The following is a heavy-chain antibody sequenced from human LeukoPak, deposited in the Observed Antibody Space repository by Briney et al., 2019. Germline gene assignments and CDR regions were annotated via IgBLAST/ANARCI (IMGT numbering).Heavy chain of an antibody. CDR2: INWNGGST. J-gene: IGHJ4*02. CDR1: GFTFDDYG. D-gene: IGHD1-1*01. V-gene: IGHV3-20*04. CDR3: ARDSYGYESDY. Sequence: GGSLSLSCAASGFTFDDYGMSWVRQAPGKGLEWVSGINWNGGSTGYADSVKGRFTISRDNAKNSLYLQMNSLRAEDTALYYCARDSYGYESDYWGQGTLVTVSS.